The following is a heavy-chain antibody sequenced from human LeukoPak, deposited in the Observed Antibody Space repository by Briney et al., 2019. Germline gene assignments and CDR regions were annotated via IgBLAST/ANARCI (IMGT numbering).Heavy chain of an antibody. D-gene: IGHD2-15*01. CDR2: ISAYNGNT. CDR3: ARVVPGLVVVVVAAADY. J-gene: IGHJ4*02. CDR1: GYTFTSYG. Sequence: GASVKVSCKASGYTFTSYGISWVRQAPGQGLEWMGWISAYNGNTNYARKLQGRVTMTTDTSTSTAYMELRSLRSDDTAVYYCARVVPGLVVVVVAAADYWGQGTLVTVSS. V-gene: IGHV1-18*01.